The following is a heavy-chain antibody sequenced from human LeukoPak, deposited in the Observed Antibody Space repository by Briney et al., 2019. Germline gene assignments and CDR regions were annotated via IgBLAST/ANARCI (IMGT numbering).Heavy chain of an antibody. Sequence: GASVKVSFKASGYTFTIYDINWVGQAAGQGGEGMGWMNPNRGNTGYTQRFQGRVTITRNTSISTAYMELSSLRSEDTAVYYCARTGAIRTRIWFDPWGQGTLVTVSS. CDR1: GYTFTIYD. D-gene: IGHD2-2*02. CDR3: ARTGAIRTRIWFDP. V-gene: IGHV1-8*01. J-gene: IGHJ5*02. CDR2: MNPNRGNT.